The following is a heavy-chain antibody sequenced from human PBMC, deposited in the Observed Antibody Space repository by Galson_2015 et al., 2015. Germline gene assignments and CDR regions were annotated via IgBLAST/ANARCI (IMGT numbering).Heavy chain of an antibody. V-gene: IGHV1-69*13. Sequence: SVKVSCKASGGTFSSYAISWVRQAPGQGLEWMGGIIPIFGTANYAQKFQGRVTITADESTSTAYIELSSLRSEDTAVYYCARDRRSYYGSGSYYDYWGQGTLVTVSS. CDR3: ARDRRSYYGSGSYYDY. D-gene: IGHD3-10*01. J-gene: IGHJ4*02. CDR2: IIPIFGTA. CDR1: GGTFSSYA.